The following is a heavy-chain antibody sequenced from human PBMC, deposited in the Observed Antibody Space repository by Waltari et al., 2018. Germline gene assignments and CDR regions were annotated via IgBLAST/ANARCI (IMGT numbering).Heavy chain of an antibody. CDR3: ARGQVTMVRGVIITPLWDAFDI. CDR2: IYYSGST. Sequence: QVQLQESGPGLVKPSQTLSLTCTVSGGSISSGGYYWSWIRPHPGKGLAWIGYIYYSGSTYYNPSLKSRATISVDTSKNQFSLKLSSVTAADTAVYYCARGQVTMVRGVIITPLWDAFDIWGQGTMVTVSS. J-gene: IGHJ3*02. CDR1: GGSISSGGYY. V-gene: IGHV4-31*03. D-gene: IGHD3-10*01.